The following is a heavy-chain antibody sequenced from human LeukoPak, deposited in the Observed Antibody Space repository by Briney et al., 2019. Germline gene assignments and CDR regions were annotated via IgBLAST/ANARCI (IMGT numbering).Heavy chain of an antibody. CDR2: VNPNSGGT. D-gene: IGHD1-26*01. V-gene: IGHV1-2*02. CDR1: GYTFTGYY. CDR3: AREPLVGATNFDY. J-gene: IGHJ4*02. Sequence: GASVKVSCKASGYTFTGYYMHWVRQAPGQGLEWMGWVNPNSGGTNYAQKFQGRVTMTRETFISTAYMELSRLRSDDTAVYYCAREPLVGATNFDYWGQGTLVTVSA.